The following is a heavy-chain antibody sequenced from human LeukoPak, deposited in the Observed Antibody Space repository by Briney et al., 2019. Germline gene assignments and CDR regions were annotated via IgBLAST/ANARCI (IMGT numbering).Heavy chain of an antibody. Sequence: GGSLRLSCAASGFTFSSYSMNWVRQAPGKGLEWVSSISSSSSYIYYADSVKGRFTISRDNAKNSLYLQMNSLRAEDTAVYYCARGQAGNFGFDPWGQGTLVTVSS. V-gene: IGHV3-21*04. D-gene: IGHD1-7*01. CDR3: ARGQAGNFGFDP. J-gene: IGHJ5*02. CDR1: GFTFSSYS. CDR2: ISSSSSYI.